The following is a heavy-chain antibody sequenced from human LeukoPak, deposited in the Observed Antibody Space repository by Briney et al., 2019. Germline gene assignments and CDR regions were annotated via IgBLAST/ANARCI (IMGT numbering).Heavy chain of an antibody. V-gene: IGHV1-2*06. CDR1: RYTFTGYY. D-gene: IGHD3-10*01. CDR3: AREPMVRDFNWFDP. CDR2: INPNSGGT. J-gene: IGHJ5*02. Sequence: GASVKVSCKASRYTFTGYYLHWVRQAPGQGLEWMGRINPNSGGTNYAQKFQGRVTMTTDTSISTAYMELNRLTSDDTAVYYCAREPMVRDFNWFDPWGQGTLATVSS.